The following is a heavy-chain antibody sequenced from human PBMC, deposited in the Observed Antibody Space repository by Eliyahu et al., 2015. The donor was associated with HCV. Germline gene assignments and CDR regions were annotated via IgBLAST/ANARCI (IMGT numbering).Heavy chain of an antibody. Sequence: QVQLQESGPGLVKPSETLSLIXTVXGGSISSYYWSWXRQPPGKGLEWIGYTHHSGSSNCNPSLKSRATISIDTSKNQLSLKLTSVTAADTAVYYCASGGGGIAMAGTGGWFDPWGQGTLVTVSS. D-gene: IGHD6-19*01. J-gene: IGHJ5*02. CDR1: GGSISSYY. CDR2: THHSGSS. V-gene: IGHV4-59*01. CDR3: ASGGGGIAMAGTGGWFDP.